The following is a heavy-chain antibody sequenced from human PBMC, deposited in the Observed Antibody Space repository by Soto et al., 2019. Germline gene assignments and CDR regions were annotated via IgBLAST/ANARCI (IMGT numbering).Heavy chain of an antibody. Sequence: PGGSLRLSCEASGFSLSTYGMHWVRQAPAKGLEWVAVISYDGSNKYHADSEKGRFTISRDNSRNTLYLQMNSLRLDDTAVYYCAQDAPRARGFDFSPWGQVTLVAVSS. CDR1: GFSLSTYG. CDR2: ISYDGSNK. J-gene: IGHJ5*02. CDR3: AQDAPRARGFDFSP. V-gene: IGHV3-30*18. D-gene: IGHD3-3*01.